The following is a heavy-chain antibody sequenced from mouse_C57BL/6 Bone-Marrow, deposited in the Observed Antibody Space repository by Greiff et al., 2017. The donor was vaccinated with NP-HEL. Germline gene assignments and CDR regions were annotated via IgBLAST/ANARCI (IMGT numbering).Heavy chain of an antibody. CDR3: PGIYDGYEEDAMDQ. D-gene: IGHD2-2*01. Sequence: EVQRVESGGGLVQPGGSMKLSCVASGFTFSNYWMNWVRHSPEKGLEWVAQIRLKSDNYATHYAESVKGRFPISRDDSKSSVYLQMNNVRAGDTGICYGPGIYDGYEEDAMDQCGQGSSVTVSS. CDR2: IRLKSDNYAT. CDR1: GFTFSNYW. V-gene: IGHV6-3*01. J-gene: IGHJ4*01.